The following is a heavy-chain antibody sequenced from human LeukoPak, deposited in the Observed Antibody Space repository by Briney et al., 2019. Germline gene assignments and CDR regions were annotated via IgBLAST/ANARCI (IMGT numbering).Heavy chain of an antibody. J-gene: IGHJ3*02. CDR3: PREGSMIVEDAFDI. CDR2: LLYSGST. V-gene: IGHV4-39*07. D-gene: IGHD3-22*01. Sequence: SETLSLTCTVSDGSNSTTSFYWGWIRQPPGKGLEWIGSLLYSGSTYYNPSLKSRVTISVDTSKNQFSLKLRSVTAADTAVYYCPREGSMIVEDAFDIWGQGTMVTVSS. CDR1: DGSNSTTSFY.